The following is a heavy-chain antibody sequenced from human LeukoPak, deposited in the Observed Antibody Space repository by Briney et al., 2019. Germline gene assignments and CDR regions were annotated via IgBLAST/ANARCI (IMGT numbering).Heavy chain of an antibody. V-gene: IGHV3-21*01. CDR1: GFTFSSYS. D-gene: IGHD3-9*01. CDR2: ISSSSSYI. J-gene: IGHJ4*02. CDR3: ASHYDILTGYLNY. Sequence: GGSLRLSCAASGFTFSSYSMNWVRQAPGKGLEWASSISSSSSYIYYADSVKGRFTISRDNAKNSLYLQMNSLRAEDTAVYYCASHYDILTGYLNYWGQGTLVTVSS.